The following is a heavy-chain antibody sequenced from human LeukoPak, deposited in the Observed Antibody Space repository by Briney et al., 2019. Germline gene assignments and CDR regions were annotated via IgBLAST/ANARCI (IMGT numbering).Heavy chain of an antibody. CDR1: GFTFSSYA. CDR2: ISGSGGTT. CDR3: AKGYYYDSSGYYRLYFDY. J-gene: IGHJ4*02. D-gene: IGHD3-22*01. V-gene: IGHV3-23*01. Sequence: GGSLRLSCAASGFTFSSYAMSWVRQAPGKGLEWVSTISGSGGTTYYADSVKGRFAISRDNSKNTLYLQMNSLRAEDTAVYYCAKGYYYDSSGYYRLYFDYWGQGTLVTVSS.